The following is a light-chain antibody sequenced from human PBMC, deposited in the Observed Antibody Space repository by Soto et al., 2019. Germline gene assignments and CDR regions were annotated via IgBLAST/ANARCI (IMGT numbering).Light chain of an antibody. CDR3: HQYYSYPPT. J-gene: IGKJ1*01. Sequence: AIRMTQSPSSLSASTGDRVTITCRASQGISSYLAWYQQKPGKAPKLLIYAASTLQSGVPSRFSGSGSGTDFTLTISRLQSEDFATYYCHQYYSYPPTFGQGTKVEIK. CDR2: AAS. CDR1: QGISSY. V-gene: IGKV1-8*01.